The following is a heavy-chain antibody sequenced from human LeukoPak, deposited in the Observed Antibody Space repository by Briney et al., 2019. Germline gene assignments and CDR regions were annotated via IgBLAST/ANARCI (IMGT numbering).Heavy chain of an antibody. D-gene: IGHD1-26*01. V-gene: IGHV4-39*07. CDR2: IYYSGST. J-gene: IGHJ4*02. CDR3: ARSGMRWELLSFVDY. Sequence: SETLSLTCTVSGGSISSSSYYWGWIRQPPGKGLEWIGSIYYSGSTYYNPSLKGRVTISVDTSKNQFSLKLSSVTAADTAVYYCARSGMRWELLSFVDYWGQGTLVTVSS. CDR1: GGSISSSSYY.